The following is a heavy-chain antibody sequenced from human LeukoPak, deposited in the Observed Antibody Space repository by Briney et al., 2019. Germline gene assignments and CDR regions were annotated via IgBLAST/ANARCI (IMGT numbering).Heavy chain of an antibody. Sequence: GSLRLSCAASGFTFSSYSMNWVRQAPGKGLEWVSYISSSSSTIYYADSVKGRFTISRDNAKNSLYLQMNSLRAEDTAVYYCAKDVDYGDYRSQLFQHWGQGTLVTVSS. D-gene: IGHD4-17*01. J-gene: IGHJ1*01. CDR1: GFTFSSYS. CDR2: ISSSSSTI. CDR3: AKDVDYGDYRSQLFQH. V-gene: IGHV3-48*01.